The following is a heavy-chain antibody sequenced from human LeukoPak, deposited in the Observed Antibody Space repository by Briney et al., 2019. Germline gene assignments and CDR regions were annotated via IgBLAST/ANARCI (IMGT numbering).Heavy chain of an antibody. D-gene: IGHD4-4*01. CDR2: IYYSGST. Sequence: SETLSLTCTVSGGSMSPYHWGWIRQPPGKGLEWTGYIYYSGSTNYNPSLNSRVTISVDTSKNQFSLRLSSVTAADTAVYFCARHYPPDYTFDCWGRGTLVTVSS. CDR3: ARHYPPDYTFDC. CDR1: GGSMSPYH. J-gene: IGHJ4*02. V-gene: IGHV4-59*08.